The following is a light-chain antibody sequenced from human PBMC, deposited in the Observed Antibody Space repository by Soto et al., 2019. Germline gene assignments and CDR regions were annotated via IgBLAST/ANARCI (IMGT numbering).Light chain of an antibody. V-gene: IGLV1-44*01. CDR2: SRN. J-gene: IGLJ1*01. CDR3: AVWDDIHQGYV. CDR1: SSNIGSHS. Sequence: QSVLAQPPSASGTPGQRVTISFSGSSSNIGSHSVIWYRQLPGTAPKLLIYSRNVRPSGVPDRFSASQSGTSASLAISGLQSEDEADYYCAVWDDIHQGYVFGTGTKVTVL.